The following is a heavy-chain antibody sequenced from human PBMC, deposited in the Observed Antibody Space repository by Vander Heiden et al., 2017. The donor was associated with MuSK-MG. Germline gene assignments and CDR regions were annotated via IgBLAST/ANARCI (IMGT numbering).Heavy chain of an antibody. CDR3: ARVRRRSTGSGYDLYYFDY. V-gene: IGHV3-30-3*01. J-gene: IGHJ4*02. D-gene: IGHD5-12*01. CDR2: ISYDGSNK. Sequence: QVQLVESGGGVVQPGRSLRLSCAASGFTFSTYAMHWVRQAPGKGLEWVAVISYDGSNKYYADSVKGRFTNSRDNSKNTLYLQMNSLRAEDTTVYYCARVRRRSTGSGYDLYYFDYWGQGTLVTVSS. CDR1: GFTFSTYA.